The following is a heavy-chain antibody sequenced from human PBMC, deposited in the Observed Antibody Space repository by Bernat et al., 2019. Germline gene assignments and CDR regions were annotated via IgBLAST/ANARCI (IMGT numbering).Heavy chain of an antibody. CDR1: GFTFSASG. CDR3: ARHGSEWSRDH. V-gene: IGHV3-33*01. J-gene: IGHJ4*02. D-gene: IGHD3-3*01. Sequence: QVHLVESGGGVVQPGRSLRLSCAASGFTFSASGMDWVRQAPGKGLEWVSLISYDGNNKNYADSVKGRFTISSDNSKNTVYLQMDSLRAEDSAIYYCARHGSEWSRDHWGLGTLVTVSS. CDR2: ISYDGNNK.